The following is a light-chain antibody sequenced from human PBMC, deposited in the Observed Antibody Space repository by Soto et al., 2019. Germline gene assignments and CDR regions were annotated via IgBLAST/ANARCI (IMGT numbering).Light chain of an antibody. CDR3: MQALQTPYT. V-gene: IGKV2-28*01. CDR2: LGS. Sequence: DIVMTQSPLSLPVTPGEPASISCRSSQSLLYSNGYNYLDWYLQKPGQSPQLLIYLGSNRASGVPDRFSGSGSCADFTLKISRVEAEDVGVYYCMQALQTPYTFGQGTKLEIK. CDR1: QSLLYSNGYNY. J-gene: IGKJ2*01.